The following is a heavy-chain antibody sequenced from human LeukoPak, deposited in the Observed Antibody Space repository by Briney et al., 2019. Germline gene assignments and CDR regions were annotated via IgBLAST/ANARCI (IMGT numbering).Heavy chain of an antibody. D-gene: IGHD3-16*02. CDR3: ARGSLDYVWGSYRYTEGIDY. CDR2: ISAYNGNT. V-gene: IGHV1-18*01. CDR1: GYTFTSYG. Sequence: ASVKVSCKASGYTFTSYGISWVRQAPGQGLEWMGWISAYNGNTNYAQKLQGRVTMTTDTSTSTAYMELRSLRSDDTAVYYCARGSLDYVWGSYRYTEGIDYWGQGTLVTVSS. J-gene: IGHJ4*02.